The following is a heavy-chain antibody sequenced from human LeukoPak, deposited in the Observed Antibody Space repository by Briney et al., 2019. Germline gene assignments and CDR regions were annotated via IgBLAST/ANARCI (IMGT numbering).Heavy chain of an antibody. Sequence: PGGSLRLSCAASGFTFSSYAMSGVRQAPGEGLEWVSAISGSGGSTYYADSVKGRFTISRDNSKNTLYLQMNSLRAEDTAVYYCASYDERFQFEDYWGQGTLVTVSS. CDR1: GFTFSSYA. D-gene: IGHD3-16*01. CDR3: ASYDERFQFEDY. CDR2: ISGSGGST. V-gene: IGHV3-23*01. J-gene: IGHJ4*02.